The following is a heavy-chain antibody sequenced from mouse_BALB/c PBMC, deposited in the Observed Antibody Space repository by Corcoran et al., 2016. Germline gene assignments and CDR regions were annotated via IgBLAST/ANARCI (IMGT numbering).Heavy chain of an antibody. CDR2: IDTANGNT. CDR3: VYVRSYFAY. D-gene: IGHD1-1*01. J-gene: IGHJ3*01. Sequence: EVQLQQSGAELVKPGASVKLSCTASGFNIKDTYMHWVKQRPEQDLEWIGRIDTANGNTKYDPKFQGKATITADPSSNTAYLQLSSLTSEDTAVYHFVYVRSYFAYWGQGTLVTGSA. CDR1: GFNIKDTY. V-gene: IGHV14-3*02.